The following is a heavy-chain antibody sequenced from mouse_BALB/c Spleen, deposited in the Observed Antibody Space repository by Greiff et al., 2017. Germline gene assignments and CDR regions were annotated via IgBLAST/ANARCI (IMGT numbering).Heavy chain of an antibody. CDR2: INPSSGYT. V-gene: IGHV1-4*02. J-gene: IGHJ4*01. CDR3: ARRRKAMDD. CDR1: GSTFTSYT. Sequence: VQLQQSAAELARPGASVKLSCKASGSTFTSYTMHWVKQRPGQGLEWIGYINPSSGYTEYNQKFKDKTTLTADKSSSTAYMQLSSLTSEDSAVYYCARRRKAMDDWGQGTSVSVSS.